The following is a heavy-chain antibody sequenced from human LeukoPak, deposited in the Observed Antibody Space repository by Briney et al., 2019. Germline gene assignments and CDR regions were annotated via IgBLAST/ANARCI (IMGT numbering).Heavy chain of an antibody. D-gene: IGHD5-18*01. CDR2: ISGSGTDI. Sequence: SGGSLRLSCEASGFTFSDPYMSWIRQAPGKGLECLSYISGSGTDINYADSVRGRFTISRDNAKNLLYLQMNDLRLEDTAVYYCARTARHLDYRGQGTLVTVSS. CDR3: ARTARHLDY. CDR1: GFTFSDPY. J-gene: IGHJ4*02. V-gene: IGHV3-11*04.